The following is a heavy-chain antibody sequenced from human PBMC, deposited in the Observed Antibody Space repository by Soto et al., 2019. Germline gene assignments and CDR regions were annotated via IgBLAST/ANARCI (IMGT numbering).Heavy chain of an antibody. V-gene: IGHV5-51*01. D-gene: IGHD2-21*01. CDR2: INPTNSDT. CDR3: ARVSTLGYYFGMDV. J-gene: IGHJ6*02. Sequence: EVQLVQSGAEVKKPGESLQISCKGSGYSFPTFWILWVRQMPGKGLEWMGSINPTNSDTRYSPSFQGQVTISADKSISTAYLHWSSLKASDTAMYYCARVSTLGYYFGMDVWGQGSTVTVSS. CDR1: GYSFPTFW.